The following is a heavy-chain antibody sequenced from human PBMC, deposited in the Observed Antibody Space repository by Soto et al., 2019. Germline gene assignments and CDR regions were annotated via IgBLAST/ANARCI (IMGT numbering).Heavy chain of an antibody. CDR2: VVPSDSYV. J-gene: IGHJ4*02. V-gene: IGHV5-10-1*01. CDR3: ARPQGGPDWLAR. CDR1: PYNFENYS. D-gene: IGHD3-9*01. Sequence: DSLKISCNTSPYNFENYSIMGLRQLRGKGLEWMVRVVPSDSYVHYRSSFQAPIALSIEKSLHSHYLQWSSLKASATAISYSARPQGGPDWLARWGQGTLVTFCS.